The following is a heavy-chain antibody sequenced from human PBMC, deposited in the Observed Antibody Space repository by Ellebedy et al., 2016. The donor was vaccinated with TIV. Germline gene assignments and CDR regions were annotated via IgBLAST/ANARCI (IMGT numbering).Heavy chain of an antibody. V-gene: IGHV3-21*01. D-gene: IGHD3-3*01. CDR1: GFTFSASA. CDR3: ASDPTTYLRSGHFDS. J-gene: IGHJ4*02. Sequence: GESLKISCEASGFTFSASAMNWVRQAPGKGLEWFSSINSYSSHIYYAGSVKGRFTISRDNAKNSVSLQMDSLRTDDTAVYYCASDPTTYLRSGHFDSWGQGILVTVSS. CDR2: INSYSSHI.